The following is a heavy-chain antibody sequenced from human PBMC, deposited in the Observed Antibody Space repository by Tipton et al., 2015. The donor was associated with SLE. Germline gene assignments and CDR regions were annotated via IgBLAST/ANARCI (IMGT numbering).Heavy chain of an antibody. CDR1: GFTFSSYE. J-gene: IGHJ4*02. CDR2: ISSSGSTI. V-gene: IGHV3-48*03. Sequence: SLRLSCAASGFTFSSYEMNWVRQAPGKGLEWVSYISSSGSTIYYADSMKGRFTISRDNAKNSLYLQMNSLRAEDTAVYYCARDRGTTVTTWGVEFDYWGQGTLVTVSS. CDR3: ARDRGTTVTTWGVEFDY. D-gene: IGHD4-11*01.